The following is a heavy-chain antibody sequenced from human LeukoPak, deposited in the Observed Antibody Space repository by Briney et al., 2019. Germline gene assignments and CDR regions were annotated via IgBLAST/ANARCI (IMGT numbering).Heavy chain of an antibody. V-gene: IGHV3-49*04. CDR2: IRSKAYGGTT. CDR3: TRSGNYYDSRGYPKYYFDY. J-gene: IGHJ4*02. CDR1: GFTFSSYA. Sequence: GGSLRLSCAASGFTFSSYAMSWVRQAPGKGLEWVGFIRSKAYGGTTEYAASVKGRFTISRDDSKSIADLQMNSLKTEDTAVYYCTRSGNYYDSRGYPKYYFDYWGQGTLVTVSS. D-gene: IGHD3-22*01.